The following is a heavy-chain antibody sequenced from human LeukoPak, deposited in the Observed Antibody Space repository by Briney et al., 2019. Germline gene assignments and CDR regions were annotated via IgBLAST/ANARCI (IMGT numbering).Heavy chain of an antibody. CDR2: IKYDGTYT. CDR1: GSDFRNYY. D-gene: IGHD4-23*01. Sequence: PGGSVRLSCEASGSDFRNYYMSWVRQAPGKGLEWLANIKYDGTYTNYKDSVKGRLTLSRDNAKNSVYLQMNSLRAEDTAVYYCTRDEGATVATYRFDFWGRGTLVTVSS. J-gene: IGHJ4*02. CDR3: TRDEGATVATYRFDF. V-gene: IGHV3-7*01.